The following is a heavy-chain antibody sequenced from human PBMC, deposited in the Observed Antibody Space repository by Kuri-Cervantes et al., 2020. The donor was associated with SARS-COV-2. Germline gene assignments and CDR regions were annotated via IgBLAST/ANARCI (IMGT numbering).Heavy chain of an antibody. V-gene: IGHV3-21*04. CDR2: ITGFRSEI. Sequence: GESLKISCAASRFGLSSYSMSWVRQAPGKGLEWVSSITGFRSEIFYADSVKGRFTISRDSAKNSLYLQMNSLRAEDTAVYYCAKTVRARGDYGVGWGQGPLVTVSS. J-gene: IGHJ4*02. CDR1: RFGLSSYS. CDR3: AKTVRARGDYGVG. D-gene: IGHD4-17*01.